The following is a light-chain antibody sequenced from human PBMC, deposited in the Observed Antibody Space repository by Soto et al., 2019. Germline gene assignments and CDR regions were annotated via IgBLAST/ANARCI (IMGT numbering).Light chain of an antibody. CDR3: QQHIKWPLT. CDR2: GAS. CDR1: QSVSNN. J-gene: IGKJ4*01. Sequence: EIVMTQSPSTLSVSPGERATLSCRASQSVSNNLAWYQQTPGQARRLLIYGASARATGIPARFSGSGSGTEFTLTISSLQSEDFAVYYCQQHIKWPLTFGGGTKVDIK. V-gene: IGKV3-15*01.